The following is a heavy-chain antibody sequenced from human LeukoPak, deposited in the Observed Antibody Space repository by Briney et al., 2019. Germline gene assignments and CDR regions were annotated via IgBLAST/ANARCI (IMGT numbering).Heavy chain of an antibody. CDR1: GYTFTGYY. CDR2: INPNSGGT. D-gene: IGHD6-19*01. Sequence: ASVKVSCKASGYTFTGYYMHWVRQAPGQGLEWMGRINPNSGGTNYAQKFQGRVTMTRDTSISTAYMELSRVKSDDTAVYYCAKGVHIAVPGLDYWGQGTLVTVSS. CDR3: AKGVHIAVPGLDY. V-gene: IGHV1-2*06. J-gene: IGHJ4*02.